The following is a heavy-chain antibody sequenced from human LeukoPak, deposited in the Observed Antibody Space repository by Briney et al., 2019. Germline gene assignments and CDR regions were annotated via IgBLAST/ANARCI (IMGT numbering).Heavy chain of an antibody. D-gene: IGHD4-17*01. Sequence: GGTLRLSCAASGFTFSSYGMSWVRQAPGKGLEWVSAISGSGGSTYYADSVKGRFTISRDNAKNSLYLQMNSLRAEDTAVYYCARVASDYGVPPHFDYWGQGTLVTVSS. V-gene: IGHV3-23*01. CDR2: ISGSGGST. CDR3: ARVASDYGVPPHFDY. J-gene: IGHJ4*02. CDR1: GFTFSSYG.